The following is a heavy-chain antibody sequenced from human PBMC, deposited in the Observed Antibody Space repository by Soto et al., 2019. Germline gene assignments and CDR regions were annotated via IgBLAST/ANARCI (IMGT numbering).Heavy chain of an antibody. CDR1: GFSFGGYA. J-gene: IGHJ4*02. D-gene: IGHD3-9*01. CDR3: AKTESFNGYYNAFDC. Sequence: GGSLRLSCAASGFSFGGYAVTWVRQAPGKGLEWVSTISGSGASTYYADSVKSRFTISRDNPKNTVYLQMNSLKAGDTALYYCAKTESFNGYYNAFDCWGQGTQVTVSS. V-gene: IGHV3-23*01. CDR2: ISGSGAST.